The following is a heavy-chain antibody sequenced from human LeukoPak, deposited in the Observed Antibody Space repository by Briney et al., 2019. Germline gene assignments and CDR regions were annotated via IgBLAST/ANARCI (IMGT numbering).Heavy chain of an antibody. CDR3: APVYSGTAGLDY. V-gene: IGHV1-24*01. CDR2: FDPEDGET. J-gene: IGHJ4*02. CDR1: GYTLTELS. Sequence: ASVKVSCKVSGYTLTELSMHWVRQAPGKGLEWMGGFDPEDGETIYAQKFQGRVTMTEDTSTDTAYMELSSLRSEDTAVYYCAPVYSGTAGLDYWGQGTLVTVSS. D-gene: IGHD6-13*01.